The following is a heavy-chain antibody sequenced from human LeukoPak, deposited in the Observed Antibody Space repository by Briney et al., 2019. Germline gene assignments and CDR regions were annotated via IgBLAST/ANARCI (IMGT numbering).Heavy chain of an antibody. CDR2: IKQDGSEK. V-gene: IGHV3-7*01. CDR1: GFTFSDYY. D-gene: IGHD6-19*01. J-gene: IGHJ4*02. Sequence: GGSLRLSCAASGFTFSDYYMSWVRQAPGKGLEWVANIKQDGSEKYYVDSVKGRFTISRDNAKNSLYLQMNSLRAEDTAVYYCARAVAGSYFDYWGQGTLVTVSS. CDR3: ARAVAGSYFDY.